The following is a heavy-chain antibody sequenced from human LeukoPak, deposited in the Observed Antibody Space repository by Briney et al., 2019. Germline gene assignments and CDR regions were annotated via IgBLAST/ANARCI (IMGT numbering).Heavy chain of an antibody. CDR2: IIPIFGTA. CDR3: RTDRYGDYGDYIDY. CDR1: GGTFSSYA. V-gene: IGHV1-69*05. D-gene: IGHD4-17*01. J-gene: IGHJ4*02. Sequence: SVKVSCKASGGTFSSYAISWVRQAPGQGLEWMGGIIPIFGTANYAQKFQGRVTMTRDTSISTAYMELSRLRSDDTAVYYCRTDRYGDYGDYIDYWGQGTLVTVSS.